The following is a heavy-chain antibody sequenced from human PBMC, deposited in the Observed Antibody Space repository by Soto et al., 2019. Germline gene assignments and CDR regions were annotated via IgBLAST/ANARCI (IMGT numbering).Heavy chain of an antibody. CDR1: GFTFSSYA. D-gene: IGHD1-26*01. CDR3: ARRGSGSYYDY. Sequence: EVQLLESGGGLVQPGGSLRLSCAASGFTFSSYAMRWVRQAPGKGLEWVSAISGSGGSTYYADSVKGRFTISRDNSKNTLYLQMNSMRAEDTAVYYCARRGSGSYYDYWGQGTLVTVSS. CDR2: ISGSGGST. J-gene: IGHJ4*02. V-gene: IGHV3-23*01.